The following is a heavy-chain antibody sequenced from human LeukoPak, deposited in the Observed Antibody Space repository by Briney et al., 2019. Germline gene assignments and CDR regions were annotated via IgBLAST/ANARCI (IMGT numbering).Heavy chain of an antibody. CDR1: GFTFSNYA. J-gene: IGHJ3*02. Sequence: GGSLRLSCAASGFTFSNYAMHWVRKAPGKGLEWVAVIGDDGSNKYYVDSVKGRFTISRDNSNNTVYLQMNSLRAEDTAVYYCARVDDLDAFDTWGQGTLVTVSS. D-gene: IGHD2-2*03. CDR2: IGDDGSNK. CDR3: ARVDDLDAFDT. V-gene: IGHV3-30*04.